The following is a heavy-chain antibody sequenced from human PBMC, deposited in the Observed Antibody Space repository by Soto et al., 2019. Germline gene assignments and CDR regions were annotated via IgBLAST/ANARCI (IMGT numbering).Heavy chain of an antibody. D-gene: IGHD1-26*01. CDR1: GYSFTNYW. J-gene: IGHJ4*02. CDR3: ARVYSGTYYLLDS. CDR2: IYPRDSET. Sequence: GEPLKISCKASGYSFTNYWIGWVRQMPGKGLEWMGIIYPRDSETRYSQSFEGQVAISADKSITTAYLHWGSLKASDSAMYYCARVYSGTYYLLDSWGQGTLVTVSS. V-gene: IGHV5-51*01.